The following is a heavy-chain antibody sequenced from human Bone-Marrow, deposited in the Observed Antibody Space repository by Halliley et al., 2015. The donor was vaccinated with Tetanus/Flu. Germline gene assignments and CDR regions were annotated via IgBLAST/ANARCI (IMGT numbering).Heavy chain of an antibody. CDR2: ISWSSDNR. V-gene: IGHV3-21*01. CDR1: GSNFSSYS. J-gene: IGHJ4*02. D-gene: IGHD5-12*01. CDR3: ARGSGYDKVDY. Sequence: TASGSNFSSYSMDWVRQAPGKGLEWVSSISWSSDNRHYADSVKGRFTISRDNAKNSLYLQMNSLRAEDTAVYYCARGSGYDKVDYWGQGTLVTVSS.